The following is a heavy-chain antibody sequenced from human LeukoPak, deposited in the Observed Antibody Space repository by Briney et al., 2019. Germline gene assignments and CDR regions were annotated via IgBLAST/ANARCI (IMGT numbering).Heavy chain of an antibody. CDR1: GVTRSSNY. V-gene: IGHV3-7*01. J-gene: IGHJ4*02. D-gene: IGHD3-3*01. Sequence: GGALLLSCAAPGVTRSSNYIRWVRPAPGKGVGWGGQIKQDGSDKYYVGSVRGRFTISRDNAKKSLYLQMNSLRAEDTAVYYCARDYDTWSGYCLDYWGQGTLVTVSS. CDR2: IKQDGSDK. CDR3: ARDYDTWSGYCLDY.